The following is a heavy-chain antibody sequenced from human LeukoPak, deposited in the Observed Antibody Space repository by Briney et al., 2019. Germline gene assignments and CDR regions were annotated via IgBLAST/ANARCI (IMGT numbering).Heavy chain of an antibody. CDR1: GFTFSSYS. J-gene: IGHJ3*02. CDR3: ASTTGEQYVCNAFDI. CDR2: ISSSSSYI. Sequence: GGSLRLSCAAPGFTFSSYSMNWVRQAPGKGLEWVSSISSSSSYIYYADSVKGRFTISRDNAKNSLYLQMNSLRAEDTAVYYCASTTGEQYVCNAFDIWGQGTMVTVSS. D-gene: IGHD7-27*01. V-gene: IGHV3-21*01.